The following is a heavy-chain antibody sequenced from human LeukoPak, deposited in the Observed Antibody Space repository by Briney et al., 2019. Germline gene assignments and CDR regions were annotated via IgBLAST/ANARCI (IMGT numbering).Heavy chain of an antibody. Sequence: GGSLRLSCAASRFTFSSYFMSWVRQAPGKGPEWVSVISGSGGTTYYAVSVKGRFTISRDNSKNTLYPQMNSLRAEDTAVYYCAKDVPGGWWYFDLWGRGTLVTVTS. D-gene: IGHD6-19*01. V-gene: IGHV3-23*01. CDR2: ISGSGGTT. CDR3: AKDVPGGWWYFDL. CDR1: RFTFSSYF. J-gene: IGHJ2*01.